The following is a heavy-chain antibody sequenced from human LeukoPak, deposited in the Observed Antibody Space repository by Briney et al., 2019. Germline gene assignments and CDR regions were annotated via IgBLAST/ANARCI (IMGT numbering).Heavy chain of an antibody. Sequence: PSETLSLTCTVSGGSISSYYWSWIRQPPGKGLEWIGYIYYSGSTNYNPSLKSRVTISVDTSKNQFSLSLSSVTAADTAVYYCARGYFDSSGYSEPFEYWGQGTLVTVSS. CDR2: IYYSGST. D-gene: IGHD3-22*01. J-gene: IGHJ4*02. CDR1: GGSISSYY. CDR3: ARGYFDSSGYSEPFEY. V-gene: IGHV4-59*01.